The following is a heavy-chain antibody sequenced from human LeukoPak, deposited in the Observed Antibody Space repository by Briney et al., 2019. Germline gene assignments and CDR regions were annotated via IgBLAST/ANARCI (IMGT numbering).Heavy chain of an antibody. CDR2: VSGSGDTT. Sequence: GGSLRLSCAASGFTFSSNAMSWVRQAPGTGLEWVSAVSGSGDTTYYADSVKGRFTISRDNSKNTLYLQMNSLRAEDTAVYYCAKAVGSSGWQGFDYWGQGTLVTVSS. D-gene: IGHD6-19*01. CDR3: AKAVGSSGWQGFDY. V-gene: IGHV3-23*01. J-gene: IGHJ4*02. CDR1: GFTFSSNA.